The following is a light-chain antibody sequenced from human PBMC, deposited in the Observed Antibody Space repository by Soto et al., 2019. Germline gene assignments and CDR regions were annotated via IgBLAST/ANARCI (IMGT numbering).Light chain of an antibody. CDR3: SSFTGSAPRDV. V-gene: IGLV2-14*01. CDR2: DVS. CDR1: SGDFSVHHY. J-gene: IGLJ1*01. Sequence: QSALTQPASVSGSPGQSIAISCTGTSGDFSVHHYVSWYQQHPGKAPKLVIYDVSNRPSGVSNRFSGSRSGSAASLTISGLQAEDEAEYYCSSFTGSAPRDVFGTGTKVTVL.